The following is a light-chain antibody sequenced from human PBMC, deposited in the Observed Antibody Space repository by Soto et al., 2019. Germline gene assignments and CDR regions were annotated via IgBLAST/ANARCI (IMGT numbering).Light chain of an antibody. CDR3: QQRTNWLFT. Sequence: LTQSPASLSLSPGERATLSCRASQTVGISLAWYQHKPGQPPRLLIYDASKRATGIPARFGGSGSGTDFTHTISSLEPEDFAVYYCQQRTNWLFTFGPGTKVDIK. CDR1: QTVGIS. J-gene: IGKJ3*01. CDR2: DAS. V-gene: IGKV3-11*01.